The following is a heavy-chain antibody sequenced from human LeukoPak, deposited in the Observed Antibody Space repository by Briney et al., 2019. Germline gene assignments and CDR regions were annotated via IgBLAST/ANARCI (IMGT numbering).Heavy chain of an antibody. CDR2: ISPYNGNT. CDR1: GYKFTNYG. V-gene: IGHV1-18*01. J-gene: IGHJ4*02. Sequence: ASVKVSCKASGYKFTNYGISWVRQAPGQGLEWMGWISPYNGNTIYAQKLQGRVTMTTDTSTSTAYMELRSLRSEDTAVYYCARGLHLRYYDRSGYFDYWGQGTLVTVSS. D-gene: IGHD3-22*01. CDR3: ARGLHLRYYDRSGYFDY.